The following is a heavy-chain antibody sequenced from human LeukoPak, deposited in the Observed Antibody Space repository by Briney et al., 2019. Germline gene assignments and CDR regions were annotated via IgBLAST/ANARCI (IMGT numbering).Heavy chain of an antibody. CDR3: ARQSYSSAWYFFAY. CDR1: GGSISSYY. D-gene: IGHD6-19*01. Sequence: PSETLSLTCTVSGGSISSYYWTWIRQPPGKGLEWIGNIYYSGSTNYNPSLKSRVTISVDTSKNQFSLELSSVTAADTAVYYCARQSYSSAWYFFAYWGQGTLVTVSS. J-gene: IGHJ4*02. CDR2: IYYSGST. V-gene: IGHV4-59*08.